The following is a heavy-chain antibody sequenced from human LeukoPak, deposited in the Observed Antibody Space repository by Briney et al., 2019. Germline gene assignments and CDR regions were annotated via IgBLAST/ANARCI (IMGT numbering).Heavy chain of an antibody. CDR1: GFTFSSYS. V-gene: IGHV3-21*01. Sequence: GGSLRLSCAASGFTFSSYSMNWVRQAPGKGLEWVSSISSSSSYIYYADSVKGRFTISRDNAKNSLYLQMNSLRAEDTAVYYCARDGMLRSAHLDYWGQGTQVTVSS. CDR2: ISSSSSYI. CDR3: ARDGMLRSAHLDY. D-gene: IGHD4-17*01. J-gene: IGHJ4*02.